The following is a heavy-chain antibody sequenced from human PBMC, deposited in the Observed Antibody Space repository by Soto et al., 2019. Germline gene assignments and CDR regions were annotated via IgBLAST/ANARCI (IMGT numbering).Heavy chain of an antibody. D-gene: IGHD3-10*01. Sequence: GGSLRLSCAASAFTFGSYAMSWVRQAPGKGLEWVSSISASGSNTYYADSVQDRFTISRDNFRLTLDLHMNNLRAEDTAVYYCAKSGYSDPFEEYYFDYWGQGTLVTVSS. CDR2: ISASGSNT. V-gene: IGHV3-23*01. CDR3: AKSGYSDPFEEYYFDY. J-gene: IGHJ4*02. CDR1: AFTFGSYA.